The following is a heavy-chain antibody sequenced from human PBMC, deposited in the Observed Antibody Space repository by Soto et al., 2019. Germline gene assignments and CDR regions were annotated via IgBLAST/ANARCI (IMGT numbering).Heavy chain of an antibody. V-gene: IGHV3-23*01. D-gene: IGHD2-8*01. CDR3: AKFIGCTNGVCNQYDYYYYYGMDV. CDR1: GFTFSSYA. Sequence: SGGSLRLSCAASGFTFSSYAMSWVRQAPGKGLEWVSAISGSGGSTYYADSVKGRFTISRDNSKNTLYLQMNSLRAEDTAVYYCAKFIGCTNGVCNQYDYYYYYGMDVWGQGTTVTVS. J-gene: IGHJ6*02. CDR2: ISGSGGST.